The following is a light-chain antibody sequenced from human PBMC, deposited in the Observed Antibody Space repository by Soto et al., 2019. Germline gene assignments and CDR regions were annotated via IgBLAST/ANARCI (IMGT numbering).Light chain of an antibody. CDR2: DAS. V-gene: IGKV1-5*01. Sequence: DIQMTQSPSTLSASVGDRVTITCRASQSINSRVAWYQQKPGKAPKLLIYDASSLESGVPSRFSGSGSGTEFTLAISSLQPDDFATYYCQQYNSHSKYTFGQGTKVDIK. J-gene: IGKJ2*01. CDR3: QQYNSHSKYT. CDR1: QSINSR.